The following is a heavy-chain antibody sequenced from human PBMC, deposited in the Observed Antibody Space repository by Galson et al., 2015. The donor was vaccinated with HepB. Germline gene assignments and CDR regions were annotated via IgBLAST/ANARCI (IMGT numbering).Heavy chain of an antibody. CDR2: INPSGGST. D-gene: IGHD3-10*01. J-gene: IGHJ4*02. Sequence: SVKVSCKASGYTFTSYYMHWVRQAPGQGLEWMGIINPSGGSTSYAQKLQGRVTMTRDTSTSTVYMELSSLRSEDTAVYYCARLGPSWFGEFYYFDYWGQGTLVTVSS. V-gene: IGHV1-46*04. CDR3: ARLGPSWFGEFYYFDY. CDR1: GYTFTSYY.